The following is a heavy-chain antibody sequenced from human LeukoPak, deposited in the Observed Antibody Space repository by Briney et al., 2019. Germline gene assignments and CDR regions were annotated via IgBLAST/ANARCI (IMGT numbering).Heavy chain of an antibody. CDR2: ISFDGNNK. J-gene: IGHJ6*02. D-gene: IGHD3-3*01. CDR1: GFTFSSYA. Sequence: GGSLRLPCAASGFTFSSYAMHWVRQAPGKGLQWVAVISFDGNNKYYADSVKGRFTISRDNSKNTLYLQMNSLRAEDTAVYYCAREYDFWSGYYPLGMDVWGQGTTVTVSS. V-gene: IGHV3-30-3*01. CDR3: AREYDFWSGYYPLGMDV.